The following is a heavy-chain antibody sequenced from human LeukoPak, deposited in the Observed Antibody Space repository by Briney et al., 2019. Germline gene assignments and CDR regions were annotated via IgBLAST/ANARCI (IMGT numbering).Heavy chain of an antibody. CDR3: VRDPYGDRWGYFDY. V-gene: IGHV3-53*01. J-gene: IGHJ4*02. CDR2: IFSGGSK. Sequence: GGPLRLSCAAPGFTVISNYMTWVRQAPGKGLEWVSVIFSGGSKYYADSVKGRFTISRDNSKNILYLQMNSLRAEDTAMYYCVRDPYGDRWGYFDYWGQGTLVTVSS. CDR1: GFTVISNY. D-gene: IGHD4-17*01.